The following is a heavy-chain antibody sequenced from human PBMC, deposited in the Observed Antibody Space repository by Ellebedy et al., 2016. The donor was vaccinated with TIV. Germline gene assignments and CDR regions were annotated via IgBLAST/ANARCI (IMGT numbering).Heavy chain of an antibody. D-gene: IGHD3-10*01. J-gene: IGHJ4*02. Sequence: GGSLRLXCAASGFIFSTYSINWVRQAPGKGLEWVSSISRSGGTYTFYSDSVRGRFTISRDNAKNSVYLQMNSLRVEDTAVYYCWRCPRGSEGCYWGQGTLVTVSS. CDR3: WRCPRGSEGCY. CDR1: GFIFSTYS. V-gene: IGHV3-21*06. CDR2: ISRSGGTYT.